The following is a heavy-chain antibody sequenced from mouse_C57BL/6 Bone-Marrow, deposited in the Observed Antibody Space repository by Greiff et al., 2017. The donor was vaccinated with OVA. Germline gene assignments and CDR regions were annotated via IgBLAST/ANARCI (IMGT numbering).Heavy chain of an antibody. D-gene: IGHD1-1*01. V-gene: IGHV3-6*01. J-gene: IGHJ2*01. CDR3: AREGTVVADY. CDR1: GYSITSGYY. Sequence: DVHLVESGPGLVKPSQSLSLTCSVTGYSITSGYYWNWIRQFPGNKLEWMGYISYDGSNNYNPSLKNRISITRDTSKNQFFLKLNSVTTEDTATYYCAREGTVVADYWGQGTTLTVSS. CDR2: ISYDGSN.